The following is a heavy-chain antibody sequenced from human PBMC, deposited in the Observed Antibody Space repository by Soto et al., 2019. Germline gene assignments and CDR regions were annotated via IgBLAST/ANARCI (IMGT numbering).Heavy chain of an antibody. CDR2: IKQDGSEK. V-gene: IGHV3-7*01. Sequence: LRLSCAASGFTFSSYWMSWVRQAPGKGLEWVANIKQDGSEKYYVDSVKGRFTISRDNAKNSLYLQMNSLRAEDTAVYYCARENLEWLFRFYYYYGMDVWGQGTTVTVSS. CDR3: ARENLEWLFRFYYYYGMDV. CDR1: GFTFSSYW. D-gene: IGHD3-3*01. J-gene: IGHJ6*02.